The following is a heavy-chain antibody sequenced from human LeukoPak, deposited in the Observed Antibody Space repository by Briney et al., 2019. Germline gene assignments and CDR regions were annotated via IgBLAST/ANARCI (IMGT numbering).Heavy chain of an antibody. CDR2: IFYSGAT. V-gene: IGHV4-31*03. CDR3: ARTLGDSRFDP. D-gene: IGHD2-21*01. CDR1: GGSISSGHYY. Sequence: SETLSLTCTVSGGSISSGHYYWSWIRQHPGKGLEWIGYIFYSGATYYDPSLKSRVTISVDTTKNQFSLKVTSVTAADTAVYYCARTLGDSRFDPWGQGTLVTVSS. J-gene: IGHJ5*02.